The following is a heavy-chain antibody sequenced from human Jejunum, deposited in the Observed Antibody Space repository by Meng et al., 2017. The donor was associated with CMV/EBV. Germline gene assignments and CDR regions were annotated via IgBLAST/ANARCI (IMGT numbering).Heavy chain of an antibody. Sequence: VVSGGVLVHPGASLRLSCAAAGLNVSSNYMSWLRQAPGKGLEWVSILYSSGITYYADSVKGRFTISRDNSKNTLYFQMNTLRAEDTAVYYCARWSGTYYDYWGQGTLVTVSS. CDR2: LYSSGIT. V-gene: IGHV3-66*01. J-gene: IGHJ4*02. CDR3: ARWSGTYYDY. CDR1: GLNVSSNY. D-gene: IGHD1-26*01.